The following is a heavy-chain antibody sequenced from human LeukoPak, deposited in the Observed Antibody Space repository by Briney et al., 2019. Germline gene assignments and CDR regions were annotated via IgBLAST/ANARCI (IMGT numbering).Heavy chain of an antibody. V-gene: IGHV4-59*12. CDR3: ARDSGSGNYEG. CDR1: GGSISGWY. J-gene: IGHJ4*02. D-gene: IGHD3-10*01. Sequence: PSETLSLTCAVSGGSISGWYWSWIRQPPGKGLEWIGHIYDSGTTNYNPSLKSRLTMSVDTSKNQFSLRLSSVTAADTAVYYCARDSGSGNYEGWGQGTLVTVSS. CDR2: IYDSGTT.